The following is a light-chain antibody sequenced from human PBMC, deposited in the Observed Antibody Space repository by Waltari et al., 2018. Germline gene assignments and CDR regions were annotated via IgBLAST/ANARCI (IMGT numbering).Light chain of an antibody. J-gene: IGKJ5*01. CDR2: AAS. CDR1: QGISSY. Sequence: AIRMTQSPSSLSASTGDRVTITCRASQGISSYLAWYQQKPGKAPKLLIYAASTLQNGVPSRFSGSGSGTDFTLTISCLQSEDFATYYCQQYYSYPPITFGQGTRLEIK. V-gene: IGKV1-8*01. CDR3: QQYYSYPPIT.